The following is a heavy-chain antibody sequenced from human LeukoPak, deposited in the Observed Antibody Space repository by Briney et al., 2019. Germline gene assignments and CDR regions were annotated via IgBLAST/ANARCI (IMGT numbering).Heavy chain of an antibody. Sequence: SETLSLTCAVYGGSFSGYYWSWIRQPPGKGLEWIGEINHSGSTNYNPSLKSRVTISVDTSKNQFSLKLSSVTAADTAVYYCARKGSGSYYNPSRYYYDSSGYYTPSYFQHWGQGTLVIVSS. J-gene: IGHJ1*01. CDR1: GGSFSGYY. V-gene: IGHV4-34*01. CDR2: INHSGST. D-gene: IGHD3-22*01. CDR3: ARKGSGSYYNPSRYYYDSSGYYTPSYFQH.